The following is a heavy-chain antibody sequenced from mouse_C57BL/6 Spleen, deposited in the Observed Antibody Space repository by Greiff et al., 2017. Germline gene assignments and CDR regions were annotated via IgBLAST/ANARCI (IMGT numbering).Heavy chain of an antibody. D-gene: IGHD2-1*01. Sequence: EVQLQQSGTVLARPGASVKMSCKPSGYPFPSYWMHWEKKRPGQGLEWIGAIYPGNSDTSYNQKFKGKAKLTAVTSASTAYMELSSLTNEDSAVYYCTRPYGNYKAMDYWGQGTSVTVSS. CDR2: IYPGNSDT. J-gene: IGHJ4*01. CDR3: TRPYGNYKAMDY. V-gene: IGHV1-5*01. CDR1: GYPFPSYW.